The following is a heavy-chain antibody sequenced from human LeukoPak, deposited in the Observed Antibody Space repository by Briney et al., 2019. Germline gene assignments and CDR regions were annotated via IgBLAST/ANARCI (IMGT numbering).Heavy chain of an antibody. Sequence: PGGSLRLSCAASGFTFSSYAMHWVRQAPGKGLEWVAVISYDGSNKYYADSVEGRFTISRDNSKNTLYLQMNSLRAEDTAVYYCCGSGSYRGAPFDYWGQGTLVTVSS. CDR3: CGSGSYRGAPFDY. CDR2: ISYDGSNK. V-gene: IGHV3-30*04. D-gene: IGHD3-10*01. J-gene: IGHJ4*02. CDR1: GFTFSSYA.